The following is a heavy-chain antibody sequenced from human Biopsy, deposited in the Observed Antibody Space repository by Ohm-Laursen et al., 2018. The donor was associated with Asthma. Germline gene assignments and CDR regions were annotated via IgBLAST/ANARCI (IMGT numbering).Heavy chain of an antibody. CDR2: ISWNSGNI. CDR3: AKSADYYDSTDYLDF. J-gene: IGHJ4*01. V-gene: IGHV3-9*01. CDR1: GFSFDDCA. Sequence: RSLRLSCAASGFSFDDCAMHWVRQAPGKGLEWVSSISWNSGNIDYADSVKGRFTISRDNAKNSLYLQMQSLRPVDTAFYYCAKSADYYDSTDYLDFWGRGTLVTVSS. D-gene: IGHD3-22*01.